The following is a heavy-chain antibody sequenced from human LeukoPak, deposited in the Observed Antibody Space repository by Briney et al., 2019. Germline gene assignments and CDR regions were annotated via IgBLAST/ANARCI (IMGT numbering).Heavy chain of an antibody. CDR3: ARGGAIAAAGTRTDY. J-gene: IGHJ4*02. D-gene: IGHD6-13*01. CDR2: IYSGGST. CDR1: EFSVGSNY. V-gene: IGHV3-66*01. Sequence: PGGSLRLSCAASEFSVGSNYMTWVRQAPGKGLEWVSLIYSGGSTYYADSVKGRFTISRDNSKNTLYLQMNSLRAEDTAVYYCARGGAIAAAGTRTDYWGQGTLVTVSS.